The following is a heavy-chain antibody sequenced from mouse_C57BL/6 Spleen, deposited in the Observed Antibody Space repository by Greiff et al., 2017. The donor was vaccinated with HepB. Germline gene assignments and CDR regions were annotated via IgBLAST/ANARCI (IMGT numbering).Heavy chain of an antibody. CDR2: INPNNGGT. Sequence: VQLQQSGPELVKPGASVKIPCKASGYTFTDYNMDWVKQSHGKSLEWIGDINPNNGGTIYNQKFKGKATLTVDKSSSTAYMELRSLTSEDTAVYYCARSGTTVVAPAYWGQGTLVTVSA. D-gene: IGHD1-1*01. CDR3: ARSGTTVVAPAY. V-gene: IGHV1-18*01. CDR1: GYTFTDYN. J-gene: IGHJ3*01.